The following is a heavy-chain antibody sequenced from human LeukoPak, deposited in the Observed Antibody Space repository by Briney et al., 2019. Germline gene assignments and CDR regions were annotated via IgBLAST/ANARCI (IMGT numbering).Heavy chain of an antibody. Sequence: SETLSLTCTVSGGSISSSSYYWGWIRQPPGKGLEWIGSIYYSGSTYYNPSLKSRVTISVDTSKNQFSLKLSSVTAADTAVYYCARHPGSATPGWFDPWGQGTLVTVSS. CDR3: ARHPGSATPGWFDP. D-gene: IGHD5-12*01. CDR1: GGSISSSSYY. V-gene: IGHV4-39*01. J-gene: IGHJ5*02. CDR2: IYYSGST.